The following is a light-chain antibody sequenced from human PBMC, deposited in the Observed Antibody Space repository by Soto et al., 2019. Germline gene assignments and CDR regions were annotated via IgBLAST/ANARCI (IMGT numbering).Light chain of an antibody. CDR1: HLVSSN. V-gene: IGKV3-15*01. J-gene: IGKJ2*01. CDR3: QQYNNWPPLFT. CDR2: DAS. Sequence: EIVMTQSPATLSLSPGERATLSCRASHLVSSNLAWYQQKPGQAPRLLISDASTRATGIPARFSGSGSGTEFSPTIISLQSEDDAVYYYQQYNNWPPLFTFGQGTKLEIK.